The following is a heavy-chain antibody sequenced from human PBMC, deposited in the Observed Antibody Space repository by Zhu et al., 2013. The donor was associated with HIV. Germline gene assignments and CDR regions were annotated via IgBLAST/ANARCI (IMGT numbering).Heavy chain of an antibody. CDR3: ARDDPFHSRGMDV. D-gene: IGHD2-21*01. Sequence: QVQAGRSRGPGTGEAFRRPLSLTCTVSGGSISSYYWSWIRQPPGKGLEWIGYIYYSGSTNYNPSLKSRVTISVDTSKNQFSLKLSSVTAADTAVYYCARDDPFHSRGMDVWGQGTTVTVSS. J-gene: IGHJ6*02. CDR2: IYYSGST. CDR1: GGSISSYY. V-gene: IGHV4-59*01.